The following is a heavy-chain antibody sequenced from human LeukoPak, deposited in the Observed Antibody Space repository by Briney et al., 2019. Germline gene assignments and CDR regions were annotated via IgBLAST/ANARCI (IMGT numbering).Heavy chain of an antibody. Sequence: GGSLRLSSAASGFTFSSYSLNWVRQAPGKGLEWVSYISSSSSTIYYADSVKGRFTISRDNAKNSLYLQMNSLRAEDTAVYYCASGYSGYDTGFDYWGQGPLVTVSS. CDR2: ISSSSSTI. CDR3: ASGYSGYDTGFDY. J-gene: IGHJ4*02. V-gene: IGHV3-48*01. CDR1: GFTFSSYS. D-gene: IGHD5-12*01.